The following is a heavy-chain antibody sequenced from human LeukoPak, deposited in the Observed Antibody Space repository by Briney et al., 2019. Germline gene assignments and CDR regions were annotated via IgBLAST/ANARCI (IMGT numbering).Heavy chain of an antibody. CDR2: ISGSGGST. CDR3: AKGLEVRGRSSMDV. CDR1: GFTFSSYA. V-gene: IGHV3-23*01. D-gene: IGHD3-10*01. J-gene: IGHJ6*03. Sequence: SGGSLRLSCAASGFTFSSYAMSWVRQAPGKGLEWVSAISGSGGSTYYADSVKGRFTISRDNSKNTLYLQMNSRRAEDTAVYYCAKGLEVRGRSSMDVWGKGTTVTVSS.